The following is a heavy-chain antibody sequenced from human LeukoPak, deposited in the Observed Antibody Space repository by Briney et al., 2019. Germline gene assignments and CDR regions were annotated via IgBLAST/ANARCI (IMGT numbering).Heavy chain of an antibody. CDR1: GITLSNYG. CDR2: ISGSGGST. J-gene: IGHJ5*02. CDR3: ATLEQDLVTAAS. Sequence: GGSLRLSCAVSGITLSNYGMSWVRQAPGKGLEWVSAISGSGGSTYYADSVKGRFTISRDNSKNTLYLQMNSLRAEDTAVYYCATLEQDLVTAASWGQGTLVTVSS. V-gene: IGHV3-23*01. D-gene: IGHD2-21*02.